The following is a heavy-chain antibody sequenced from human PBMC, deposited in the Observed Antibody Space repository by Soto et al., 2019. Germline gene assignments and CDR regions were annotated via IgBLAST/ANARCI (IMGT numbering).Heavy chain of an antibody. CDR1: GFTFSSYS. J-gene: IGHJ4*02. CDR3: ARDVYDILTGYFDY. CDR2: ISSSSSYI. V-gene: IGHV3-21*01. Sequence: GGSLRLSCAASGFTFSSYSMNWVHQAPGKGLEWVSSISSSSSYIYYADSVKGRFTISRDNAKNSLYLQMNSLRAEDTAVYYCARDVYDILTGYFDYWGQGTLVTVSS. D-gene: IGHD3-9*01.